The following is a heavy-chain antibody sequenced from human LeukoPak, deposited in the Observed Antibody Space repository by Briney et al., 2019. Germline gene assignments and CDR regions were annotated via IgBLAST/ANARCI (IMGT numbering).Heavy chain of an antibody. CDR3: AKGGVSDSGSWYGDYFDY. Sequence: QSGGSLRLSCEASGFTFSSYGMHWVRQAPGKGLEWVAVVSSDRSRKEYADSVKGRFTISGDNAKNTLYLQMDSLRAEDTAVYYCAKGGVSDSGSWYGDYFDYWGQGTLVTVSS. CDR2: VSSDRSRK. V-gene: IGHV3-30*18. J-gene: IGHJ4*02. D-gene: IGHD6-13*01. CDR1: GFTFSSYG.